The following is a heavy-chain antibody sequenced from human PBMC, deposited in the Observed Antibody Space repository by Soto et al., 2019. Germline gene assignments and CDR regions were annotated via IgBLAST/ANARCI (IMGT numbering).Heavy chain of an antibody. D-gene: IGHD2-2*01. CDR1: GFTFSSYA. J-gene: IGHJ5*02. V-gene: IGHV3-23*01. CDR2: ISGSGGST. CDR3: ARERCSSTSCNNWFDP. Sequence: EVQLLESGGGLVQPGGSLRLSCAASGFTFSSYAMSWVRQAPGKGLEWVSAISGSGGSTYYADSVKGRFTISRDNSKNTLYLQMNSLRAEDTAVYYCARERCSSTSCNNWFDPWGQGTLVTVSS.